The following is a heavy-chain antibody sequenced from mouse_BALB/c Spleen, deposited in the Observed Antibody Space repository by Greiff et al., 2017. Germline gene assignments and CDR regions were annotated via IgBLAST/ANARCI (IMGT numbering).Heavy chain of an antibody. Sequence: EVMLVESGGGLVQPGGSLKLSCAASGFTFSSYTMSWVRQTPEKRLEWVAYISNGGGSTYYPDTVKGRFTISRDNAKNTLYLQMSSLKSEDTAMYYCARQGGVYRYFDVWGAGTTVTVSS. CDR1: GFTFSSYT. CDR2: ISNGGGST. D-gene: IGHD2-12*01. V-gene: IGHV5-12-2*01. J-gene: IGHJ1*01. CDR3: ARQGGVYRYFDV.